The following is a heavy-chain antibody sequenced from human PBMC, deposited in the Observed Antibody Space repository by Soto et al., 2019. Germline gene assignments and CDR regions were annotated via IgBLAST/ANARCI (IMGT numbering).Heavy chain of an antibody. D-gene: IGHD6-6*01. Sequence: QVQLVQSGAEVKKPGASVKVSCTASGYTFTSYGISWVRQAPGQGLEWMGWISAYNGNTNYAQKLQGRVTMTTDTSTSRAYMERRSLRSDDTAVYYCARDNAIAAPNFWYGMDVWGQGTTVTVSS. J-gene: IGHJ6*02. CDR1: GYTFTSYG. CDR2: ISAYNGNT. CDR3: ARDNAIAAPNFWYGMDV. V-gene: IGHV1-18*01.